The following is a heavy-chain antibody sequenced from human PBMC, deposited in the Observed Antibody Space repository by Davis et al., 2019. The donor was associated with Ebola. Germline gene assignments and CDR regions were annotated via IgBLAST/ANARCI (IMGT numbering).Heavy chain of an antibody. Sequence: GESLKISCTASGFTFSSFSMNWVRQAPGKGLEWVSHSSIGTTTTYCADSVKGRFTISRDNVKSSLYLQMNSLRDEDTAVYYCARGVDYGFDIWGQGTMVTVSS. CDR3: ARGVDYGFDI. V-gene: IGHV3-48*02. D-gene: IGHD2-21*02. J-gene: IGHJ3*02. CDR1: GFTFSSFS. CDR2: SSIGTTTT.